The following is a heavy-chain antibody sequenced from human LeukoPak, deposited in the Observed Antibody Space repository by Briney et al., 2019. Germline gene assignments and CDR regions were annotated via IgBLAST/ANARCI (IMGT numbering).Heavy chain of an antibody. D-gene: IGHD2-21*02. V-gene: IGHV4-39*01. CDR1: GGSISSSSYY. CDR2: IYYSGST. CDR3: ARHERAATAPFGY. J-gene: IGHJ4*02. Sequence: SETLSLTCTVSGGSISSSSYYWGWIRQPPGKGLEWIGSIYYSGSTYYNPSLKSRVTISVDTSKNQFSLKLSSVTAADTAVYYCARHERAATAPFGYWGQGTLVTVSS.